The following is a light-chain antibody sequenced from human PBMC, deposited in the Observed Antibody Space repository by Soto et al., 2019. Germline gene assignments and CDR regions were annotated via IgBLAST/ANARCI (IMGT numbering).Light chain of an antibody. CDR2: GNS. J-gene: IGLJ2*01. V-gene: IGLV1-40*01. CDR3: QSYDSSLSVV. CDR1: SSNIGAGYD. Sequence: QAVVTQPPSVSGAPGQRVTISCTGSSSNIGAGYDVHWYQQLPGTAPKRLIYGNSNRPSGVPDRFSGSKSGTSASLVITGLQAEDEADYYCQSYDSSLSVVFGGGTKLTVL.